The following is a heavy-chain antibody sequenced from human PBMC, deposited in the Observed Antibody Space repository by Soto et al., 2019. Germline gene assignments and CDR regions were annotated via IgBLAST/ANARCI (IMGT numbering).Heavy chain of an antibody. CDR2: IYYSGST. Sequence: SETLSLTCTVSGGSISSYYWSWIRQPPGKGLERIGYIYYSGSTNYNPSLKSRVTISVDTSKNQFSLKLSSVTAADTAVYYCALGYYDFWSGHSYLDYWGQGTLVGVSS. V-gene: IGHV4-59*08. CDR3: ALGYYDFWSGHSYLDY. CDR1: GGSISSYY. J-gene: IGHJ4*02. D-gene: IGHD3-3*01.